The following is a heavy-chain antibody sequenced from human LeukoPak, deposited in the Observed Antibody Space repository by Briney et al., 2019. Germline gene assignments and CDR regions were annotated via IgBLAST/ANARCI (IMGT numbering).Heavy chain of an antibody. CDR3: ARLNCPPRRRDGYTCWFDP. J-gene: IGHJ5*02. Sequence: SETLSLTCTVSGGSISSGGYYWSWIRQHPGKGLEWIGYIYYSGSTNYNPSLKSRVTISVDTSKNQFSLKLSSVTAADTAVYYCARLNCPPRRRDGYTCWFDPWGQGTLVTVSS. D-gene: IGHD5-24*01. CDR1: GGSISSGGYY. CDR2: IYYSGST. V-gene: IGHV4-61*08.